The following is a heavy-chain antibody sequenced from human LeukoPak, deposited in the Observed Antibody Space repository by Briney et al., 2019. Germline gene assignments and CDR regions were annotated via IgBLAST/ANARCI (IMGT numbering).Heavy chain of an antibody. D-gene: IGHD3-10*01. CDR3: ARASSSDDAFDI. Sequence: ASVKVSCKASGYTFTSYYMHWVRQAPGQGLEWMGIINPSGGSTSYAQKLQGRVTMTRDTSTSTVYMELSSLRSEDTAVYYCARASSSDDAFDIWGQGTMVTVSS. J-gene: IGHJ3*02. CDR2: INPSGGST. V-gene: IGHV1-46*01. CDR1: GYTFTSYY.